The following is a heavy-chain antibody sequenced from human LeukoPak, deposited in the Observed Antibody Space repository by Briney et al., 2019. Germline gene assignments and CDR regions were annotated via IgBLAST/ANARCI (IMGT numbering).Heavy chain of an antibody. Sequence: SETLSLTCTVSGGSISSSSYYWGWIRQPPGKGLEWIGSIYYSGSTYYNPSLKSRFTISVDTSKNQFSLKLSSVTAADTAVYYCATRDYYDVNYFDYWGQGTLVTVSS. CDR3: ATRDYYDVNYFDY. J-gene: IGHJ4*02. CDR2: IYYSGST. V-gene: IGHV4-39*01. D-gene: IGHD3-22*01. CDR1: GGSISSSSYY.